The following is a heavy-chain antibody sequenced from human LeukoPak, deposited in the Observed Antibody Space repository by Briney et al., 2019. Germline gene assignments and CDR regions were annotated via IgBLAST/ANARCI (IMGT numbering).Heavy chain of an antibody. CDR1: GGSISSTNW. V-gene: IGHV4-4*02. CDR3: ARVPYSYDLRDAFDV. CDR2: IYHSGST. D-gene: IGHD3-22*01. J-gene: IGHJ3*01. Sequence: PSGTLSLTCAVSGGSISSTNWWNWVRQPPGKGLEWIGEIYHSGSTNYNPFLKSRVTISADKSKNQFSLKLSSVTAADTAVYYCARVPYSYDLRDAFDVWGQGTMVTVSS.